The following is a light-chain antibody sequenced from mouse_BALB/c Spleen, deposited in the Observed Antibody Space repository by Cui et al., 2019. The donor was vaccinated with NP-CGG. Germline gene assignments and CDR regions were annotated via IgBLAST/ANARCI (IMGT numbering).Light chain of an antibody. J-gene: IGLJ1*01. Sequence: QAVVSQDSALTTSPGETVTLTCRASNGAVTTSNYANWVQEKPDHLFTGLIGGTNNRVPGVSARFSGSLIGDKAALTITGAQTEDEAIYFCALWYSNHWVFGGGTKLTVL. V-gene: IGLV1*01. CDR1: NGAVTTSNY. CDR2: GTN. CDR3: ALWYSNHWV.